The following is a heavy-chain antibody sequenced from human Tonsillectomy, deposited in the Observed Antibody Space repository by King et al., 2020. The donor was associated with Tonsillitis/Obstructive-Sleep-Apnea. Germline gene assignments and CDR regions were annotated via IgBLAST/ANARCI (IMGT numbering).Heavy chain of an antibody. CDR3: TTGPYGDHYYYYSGMDV. D-gene: IGHD4-17*01. J-gene: IGHJ6*02. Sequence: VQLVESGGGLMKPGGSLRLSCAGSGFTFINAWMTWVRQAPGKGLEWVGRIQSKTDGGTTDFAAPVKGRFTISRDDSQNTLYLQMNSLKTEDTAVYYCTTGPYGDHYYYYSGMDVWGQGTTVTVSS. CDR1: GFTFINAW. CDR2: IQSKTDGGTT. V-gene: IGHV3-15*07.